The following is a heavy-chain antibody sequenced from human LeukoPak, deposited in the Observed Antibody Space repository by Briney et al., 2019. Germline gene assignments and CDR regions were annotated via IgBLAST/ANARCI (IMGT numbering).Heavy chain of an antibody. CDR1: GYTFTGYY. D-gene: IGHD3-22*01. Sequence: ASVKVSCKASGYTFTGYYMHWVRQAPGQGLEWMGWINPNSGGTNYAQKFQGRVTMTRDTSISTAYMELSRLRSDDTAVYYCARNYYDSSGYYYWGQGALVTVSS. CDR3: ARNYYDSSGYYY. CDR2: INPNSGGT. J-gene: IGHJ4*02. V-gene: IGHV1-2*02.